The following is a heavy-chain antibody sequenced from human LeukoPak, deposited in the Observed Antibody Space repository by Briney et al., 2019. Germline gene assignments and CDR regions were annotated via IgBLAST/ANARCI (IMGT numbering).Heavy chain of an antibody. CDR3: ARPGYSDYFDY. J-gene: IGHJ4*02. CDR1: GFTFSSYW. Sequence: GGSLRLSCAASGFTFSSYWMTWVRQAPGKGLEWVANIKQDGSEKYYVDSVKGRFTISRDNAKNSLYLQMNSLRAEDTAVYYCARPGYSDYFDYWGQGTLVTVSS. V-gene: IGHV3-7*02. CDR2: IKQDGSEK. D-gene: IGHD1-1*01.